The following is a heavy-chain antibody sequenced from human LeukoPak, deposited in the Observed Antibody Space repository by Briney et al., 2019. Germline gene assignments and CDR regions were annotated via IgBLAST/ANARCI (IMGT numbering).Heavy chain of an antibody. J-gene: IGHJ5*02. CDR1: GGSISSSSYY. CDR2: IYYSGST. CDR3: ARLPLLYYYDSSP. Sequence: PSETLSLTCTVSGGSISSSSYYWGWIRQPPGKGLEWIGSIYYSGSTNYNPSLRSRVTISVDTSKNQFSLKLSSVTAADTAVYYCARLPLLYYYDSSPWGQGTLVTVSS. V-gene: IGHV4-39*07. D-gene: IGHD3-22*01.